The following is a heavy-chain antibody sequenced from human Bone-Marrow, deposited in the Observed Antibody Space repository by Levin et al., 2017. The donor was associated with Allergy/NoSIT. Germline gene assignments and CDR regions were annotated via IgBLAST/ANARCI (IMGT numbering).Heavy chain of an antibody. D-gene: IGHD6-13*01. CDR2: IYGDGSSP. V-gene: IGHV3-74*01. CDR3: VKDFGSSWYGEGYFQH. J-gene: IGHJ1*01. CDR1: GFPFSRDW. Sequence: GESLKISCAASGFPFSRDWMHWVRQAPGKGLVWVSCIYGDGSSPTYADSVKGRFTISRDNAKNTLYLQMKSLRAEDTALYFCVKDFGSSWYGEGYFQHWGQGTLVTVSS.